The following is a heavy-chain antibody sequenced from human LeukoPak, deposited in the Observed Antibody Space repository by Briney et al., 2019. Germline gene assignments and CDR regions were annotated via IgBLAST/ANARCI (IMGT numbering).Heavy chain of an antibody. CDR1: GGSISSGSYY. CDR3: ARHLVVRGVTYYFDY. CDR2: IYYSGST. Sequence: SETLSLTCTVSGGSISSGSYYWGWIRQPPGKGLEWIGSIYYSGSTYYNPSLESRVTISVDTSKNQFSLKLSSVTAADTAVYYCARHLVVRGVTYYFDYWGQGTLVTVSS. V-gene: IGHV4-39*01. D-gene: IGHD3-10*01. J-gene: IGHJ4*02.